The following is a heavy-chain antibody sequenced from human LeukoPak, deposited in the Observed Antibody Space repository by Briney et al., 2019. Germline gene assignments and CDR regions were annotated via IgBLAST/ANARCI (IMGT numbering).Heavy chain of an antibody. D-gene: IGHD2-2*01. CDR2: MSSSGSTI. Sequence: GGSLRLSCAASGFTFSDYYMNWIRQAPGKGLEWISYMSSSGSTISYADSVTGRFTVSRDNAKNSLYLQMNSLRAEDTAVYYCPRSILPAANAIDYWGQGTLLTVSS. V-gene: IGHV3-11*04. CDR1: GFTFSDYY. J-gene: IGHJ4*02. CDR3: PRSILPAANAIDY.